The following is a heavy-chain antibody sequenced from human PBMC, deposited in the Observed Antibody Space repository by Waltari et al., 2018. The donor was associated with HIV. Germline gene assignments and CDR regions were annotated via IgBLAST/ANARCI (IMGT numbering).Heavy chain of an antibody. CDR2: NKSKTEGWTT. CDR1: GVSFSDVW. J-gene: IGHJ4*02. V-gene: IGHV3-15*01. CDR3: TVGKRSGYY. Sequence: EVQLVESGGGLVKPGGSLRLSCAASGVSFSDVWLNWVRQAPGQGMGWVGQNKSKTEGWTTDYAAPVKGRFTISRDDSKNMLFLEMNSLNTDDTASYYCTVGKRSGYYWGQGTLVTVSS. D-gene: IGHD3-3*01.